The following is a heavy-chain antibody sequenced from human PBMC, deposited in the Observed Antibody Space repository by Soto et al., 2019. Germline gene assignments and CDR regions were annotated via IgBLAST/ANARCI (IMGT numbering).Heavy chain of an antibody. V-gene: IGHV3-7*01. CDR1: GFTFSSYW. D-gene: IGHD3-9*01. Sequence: SLRLSCAASGFTFSSYWMSWVRQAPGKGLEWVANIKEDGSEKYYVDSVKGRFTISRDNAKNSLYLQMNSLRAEDTAVYYCARANYDILTASYNWFDPWGQGTLVTVSS. J-gene: IGHJ5*02. CDR2: IKEDGSEK. CDR3: ARANYDILTASYNWFDP.